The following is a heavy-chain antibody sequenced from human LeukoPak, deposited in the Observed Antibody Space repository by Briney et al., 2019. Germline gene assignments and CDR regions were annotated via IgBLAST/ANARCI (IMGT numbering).Heavy chain of an antibody. D-gene: IGHD3-22*01. CDR1: GFTFSTYS. J-gene: IGHJ4*02. CDR3: ARDGSYSSGYYYYFDY. CDR2: ISSSSSYM. V-gene: IGHV3-21*01. Sequence: GGSLRLSCAASGFTFSTYSMNWVRQAPGKGLEWVSSISSSSSYMYYADSVKGRFTISRDNAKNSLYLQMNSLRAEDTAVYYCARDGSYSSGYYYYFDYWGQGTLVTVSS.